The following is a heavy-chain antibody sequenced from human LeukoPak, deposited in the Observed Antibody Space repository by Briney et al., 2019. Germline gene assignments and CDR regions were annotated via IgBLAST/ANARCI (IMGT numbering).Heavy chain of an antibody. V-gene: IGHV1-58*01. CDR2: IVVGSGNT. CDR1: GFTFTSSA. CDR3: AALYDYGDYRDY. D-gene: IGHD4-17*01. Sequence: AASVKVSCKASGFTFTSSAVQWVGRARGQRLEWIGWIVVGSGNTNYAQKFQERVTITRDMSTSTAYMELSSLRSEDTAVYYCAALYDYGDYRDYWGQGTLVTVSS. J-gene: IGHJ4*02.